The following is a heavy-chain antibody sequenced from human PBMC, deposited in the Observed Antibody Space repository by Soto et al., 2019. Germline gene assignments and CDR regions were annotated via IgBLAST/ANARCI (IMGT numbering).Heavy chain of an antibody. Sequence: QVQLQESGPGLVKPSETLSLTCTVSGGSISSYYWSWIRQPPGKGLEWIGFIFYSGSTSYNPSLKSRVTISIDTSEYQFSLKLNSVTAADPAVYYCASMIGDPVLSFDSWGQGTLVALS. D-gene: IGHD3-10*02. V-gene: IGHV4-59*01. CDR2: IFYSGST. CDR1: GGSISSYY. J-gene: IGHJ5*01. CDR3: ASMIGDPVLSFDS.